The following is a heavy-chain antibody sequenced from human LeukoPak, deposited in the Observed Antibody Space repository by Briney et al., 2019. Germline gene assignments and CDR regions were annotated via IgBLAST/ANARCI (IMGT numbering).Heavy chain of an antibody. CDR1: GFTVSSNY. CDR3: ARDLVRGWYYFDY. J-gene: IGHJ4*02. Sequence: GGSLSLSCAASGFTVSSNYMSWIRQAPGKGLEWVSVIYSGGSTYYADSVKGRFTISRDNSKNTLYLQMNSLRAEDTAVYYCARDLVRGWYYFDYWGQGTLVTVSS. CDR2: IYSGGST. D-gene: IGHD6-19*01. V-gene: IGHV3-66*01.